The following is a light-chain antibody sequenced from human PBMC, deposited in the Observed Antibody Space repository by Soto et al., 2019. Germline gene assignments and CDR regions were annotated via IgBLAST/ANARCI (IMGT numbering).Light chain of an antibody. Sequence: DIQMTQSPSSLSASVGYRVSIACLASRSISTYLNWYQQKQGKDNKLMIYGAYTLQGGVQSRFIGSGSGTDFTLTIRSMQPEDFATYYCQQSYNFQRTFGRWNKVDIK. CDR1: RSISTY. J-gene: IGKJ1*01. CDR3: QQSYNFQRT. V-gene: IGKV1-39*01. CDR2: GAY.